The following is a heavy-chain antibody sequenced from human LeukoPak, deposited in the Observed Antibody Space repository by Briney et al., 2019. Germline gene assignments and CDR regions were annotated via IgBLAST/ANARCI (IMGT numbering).Heavy chain of an antibody. J-gene: IGHJ5*02. Sequence: SETLSLTCTVSGYSISSGYYWGWIRQSPGKGLEWIASFYNSGSTDYNPSLESRVTISVDTSKNQFSLKLSSVTAADTAVYYCAREADRWFDPWGQGTLVTVSS. CDR1: GYSISSGYY. CDR2: FYNSGST. V-gene: IGHV4-38-2*02. CDR3: AREADRWFDP.